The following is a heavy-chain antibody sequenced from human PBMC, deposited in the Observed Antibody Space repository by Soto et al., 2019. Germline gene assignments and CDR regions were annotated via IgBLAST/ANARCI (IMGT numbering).Heavy chain of an antibody. V-gene: IGHV3-30-3*01. CDR2: ISYDGSEK. CDR1: GFTFSRHA. Sequence: VQLVESGGGVVQPGRSLRLSCAASGFTFSRHAMHWVRQAPVKGLEWVAVISYDGSEKYYADSMKGRFTISRDSSKNTLYLQMDSLGPEDTAVYYCAREVGGSSPPGWGQGTLVTVFS. J-gene: IGHJ4*02. D-gene: IGHD6-6*01. CDR3: AREVGGSSPPG.